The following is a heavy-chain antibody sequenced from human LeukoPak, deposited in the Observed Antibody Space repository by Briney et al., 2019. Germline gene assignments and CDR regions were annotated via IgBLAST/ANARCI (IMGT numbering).Heavy chain of an antibody. CDR2: INCSGSTI. J-gene: IGHJ4*02. Sequence: PGGSLRLSCAASGFTFSSYEMNWVRQAPGQGLEWVSYINCSGSTIYYADSLKGGFTISRDNAKNSLYLQMNSLRAEDTAVYYCARGGCSGGSCYSGFDYWGQGTLVTVSS. CDR3: ARGGCSGGSCYSGFDY. CDR1: GFTFSSYE. V-gene: IGHV3-48*03. D-gene: IGHD2-15*01.